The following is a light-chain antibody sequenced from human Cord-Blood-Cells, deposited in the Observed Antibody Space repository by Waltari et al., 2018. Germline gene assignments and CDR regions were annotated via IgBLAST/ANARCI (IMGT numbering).Light chain of an antibody. CDR3: QQRSNWLT. CDR2: DAS. J-gene: IGKJ4*01. CDR1: QSVSRY. V-gene: IGKV3-11*01. Sequence: EIVLTQSPATLSLSPGERATLSCRASQSVSRYLAWYQQNPGQAPRLLIYDASNSATGIPARFSGSGSGTDFTLTISSLEPEDFAVYYCQQRSNWLTFGGGTKVEIK.